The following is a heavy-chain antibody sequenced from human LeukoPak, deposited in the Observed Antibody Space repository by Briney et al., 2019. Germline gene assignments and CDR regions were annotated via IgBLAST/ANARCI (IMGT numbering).Heavy chain of an antibody. D-gene: IGHD6-19*01. Sequence: GGSLRLSCAASGFTFSNFAMTWVRQAPGKGLEWVSLITGSGDSTYYADSVKGRFTISRDNSKNTLYLQMNSLRADDTAVYYCSRSLRGAVAGTGWGQGTLVTVSS. CDR1: GFTFSNFA. J-gene: IGHJ4*02. CDR3: SRSLRGAVAGTG. CDR2: ITGSGDST. V-gene: IGHV3-23*01.